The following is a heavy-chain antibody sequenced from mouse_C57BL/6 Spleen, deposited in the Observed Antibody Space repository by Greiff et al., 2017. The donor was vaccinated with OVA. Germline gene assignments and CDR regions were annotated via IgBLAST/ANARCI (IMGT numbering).Heavy chain of an antibody. V-gene: IGHV14-2*01. CDR3: EAYYYGSSPYAMDY. Sequence: VQLKESGAELVKPGASVKLSCTASGFNIKDYYMHWVKQRTEQGLEWIGRIDPEDGETKYAPKFQGKATITAEASSKTAYLQISSLTSEETAVYYCEAYYYGSSPYAMDYWGQGTSVTVSS. CDR1: GFNIKDYY. CDR2: IDPEDGET. J-gene: IGHJ4*01. D-gene: IGHD1-1*01.